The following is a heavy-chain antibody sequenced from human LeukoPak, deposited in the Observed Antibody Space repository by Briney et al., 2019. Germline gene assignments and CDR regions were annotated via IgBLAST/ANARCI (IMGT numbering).Heavy chain of an antibody. V-gene: IGHV3-48*01. CDR3: ARDSNLYYYMDV. J-gene: IGHJ6*03. Sequence: GGSLRLSCAASGFTFSSYSMNWVRQAPGKGLEWVSYISSSSSTIYYADSVKGRFTISRDNAKNSLYLQMNSLRAEDTAVYHCARDSNLYYYMDVWGKGTTVTVSS. CDR2: ISSSSSTI. CDR1: GFTFSSYS. D-gene: IGHD4-11*01.